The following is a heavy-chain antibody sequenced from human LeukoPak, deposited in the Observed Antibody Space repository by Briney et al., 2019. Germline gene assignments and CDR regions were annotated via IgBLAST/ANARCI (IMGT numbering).Heavy chain of an antibody. D-gene: IGHD3-16*01. CDR3: ARGGESSNFDY. V-gene: IGHV4-34*01. CDR2: INHSGST. Sequence: SETLSLTCAVYGGSFSGYYWSWIRQPPGRGLEWIGEINHSGSTNYNPSLKSRVTISVDTSKNQFSLKLSSVTAADTAVYYCARGGESSNFDYWGQGTLVTASS. J-gene: IGHJ4*02. CDR1: GGSFSGYY.